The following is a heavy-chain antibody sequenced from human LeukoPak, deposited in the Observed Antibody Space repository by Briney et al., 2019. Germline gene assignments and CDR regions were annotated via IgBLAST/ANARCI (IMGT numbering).Heavy chain of an antibody. CDR2: IYTSGST. CDR3: ARDNRYCSSTSCYESYYYYGMDV. Sequence: PSETLSLTCTLSGDSIRNYYWSWIRQSAGKGMEWIGRIYTSGSTNYNPSLKSRVTISVDTSKNQFSLKLSSVTAADTAVYYCARDNRYCSSTSCYESYYYYGMDVWGQGTTVTVSS. D-gene: IGHD2-2*01. V-gene: IGHV4-4*07. J-gene: IGHJ6*02. CDR1: GDSIRNYY.